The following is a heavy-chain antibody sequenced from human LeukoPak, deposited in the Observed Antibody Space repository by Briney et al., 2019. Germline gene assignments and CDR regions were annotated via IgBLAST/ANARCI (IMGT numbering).Heavy chain of an antibody. CDR1: GFTFSSYS. Sequence: GGSLRLSCAASGFTFSSYSMNWVRQAPGKGLEWVSSISSSSSYIYYADSVKGRFTISRDNSKNTLYLQMNSLRPEDTAVYYCAREWGAAADYWGQGTLVTVSS. D-gene: IGHD6-13*01. J-gene: IGHJ4*02. V-gene: IGHV3-21*01. CDR2: ISSSSSYI. CDR3: AREWGAAADY.